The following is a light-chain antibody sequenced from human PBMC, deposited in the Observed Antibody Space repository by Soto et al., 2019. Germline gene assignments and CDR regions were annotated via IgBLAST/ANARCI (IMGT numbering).Light chain of an antibody. CDR3: QQLNSYPPA. J-gene: IGKJ3*01. CDR1: QSIRSH. CDR2: TAS. V-gene: IGKV1-17*01. Sequence: DIQMTQSTSSLSASVGDTVTITCRASQSIRSHLNWYQQKPGKGPKLLIYTASSLQSGVPSRFSGSGSGTDFTLTISSLQPEDFATYYCQQLNSYPPAFGPGTNVDI.